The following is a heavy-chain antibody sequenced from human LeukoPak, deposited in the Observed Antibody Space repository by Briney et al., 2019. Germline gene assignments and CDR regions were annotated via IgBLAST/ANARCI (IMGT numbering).Heavy chain of an antibody. V-gene: IGHV3-48*04. CDR2: ISSSSGII. J-gene: IGHJ3*02. Sequence: GGSLRLSCAASGFTFTNYNFNWVRQAPGKGLEWISYISSSSGIIYYADSVRGRFTISRDNAKNSLYLQMNSLRAEDTAVYYCARGGIAAAGTDAFDIWGQGTMVTVSS. CDR1: GFTFTNYN. CDR3: ARGGIAAAGTDAFDI. D-gene: IGHD6-13*01.